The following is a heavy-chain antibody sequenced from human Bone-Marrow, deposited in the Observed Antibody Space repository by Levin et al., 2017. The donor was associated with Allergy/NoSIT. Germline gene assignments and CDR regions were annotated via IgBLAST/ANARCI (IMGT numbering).Heavy chain of an antibody. V-gene: IGHV3-33*01. CDR3: GRAGTECTDGTCSSALMYYGMDV. CDR2: IWSDGSET. CDR1: GFKFSDYA. D-gene: IGHD1/OR15-1a*01. Sequence: PGGSLRLSCAASGFKFSDYAFHWVRQAPGKGLEWVAVIWSDGSETHSAESLRGRITISRDNSRSTVYLEVNSLRVEDTAVYYCGRAGTECTDGTCSSALMYYGMDVWGQGTTITVSS. J-gene: IGHJ6*02.